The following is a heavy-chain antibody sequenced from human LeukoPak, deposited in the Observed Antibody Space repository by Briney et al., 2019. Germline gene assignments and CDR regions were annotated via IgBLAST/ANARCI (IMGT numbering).Heavy chain of an antibody. J-gene: IGHJ5*02. D-gene: IGHD4/OR15-4a*01. Sequence: SETLSLTCTVSGGSISSDYWSWIRQPAGKGLEWIGRIFTSGSTSYNPSLKSRVTMSLDTSKNQFSLKLSSVTAADTAVYFCSRGGANDLWGQRTLVTVSS. CDR2: IFTSGST. CDR1: GGSISSDY. V-gene: IGHV4-4*07. CDR3: SRGGANDL.